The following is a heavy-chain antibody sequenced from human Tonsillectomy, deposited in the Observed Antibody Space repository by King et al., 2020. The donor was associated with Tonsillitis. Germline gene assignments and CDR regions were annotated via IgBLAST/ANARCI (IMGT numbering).Heavy chain of an antibody. CDR2: MYYRGSTRGST. D-gene: IGHD3/OR15-3a*01. J-gene: IGHJ4*02. CDR3: ARGHYDVLTGYVAFDY. Sequence: VQLQESSPGLVKPSETLSLTCTVSGGSISSYYWSWIRQPPGKGLEWIGYMYYRGSTRGSTNYSPSLKSRVTMSVDMSKNHFSLKLTSVTAADTAVYYCARGHYDVLTGYVAFDYWGQGSLVTVSS. V-gene: IGHV4-59*01. CDR1: GGSISSYY.